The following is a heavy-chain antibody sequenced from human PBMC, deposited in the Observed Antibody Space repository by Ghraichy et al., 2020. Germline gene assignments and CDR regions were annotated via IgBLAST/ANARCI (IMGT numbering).Heavy chain of an antibody. Sequence: SQTLSLTCTVSGASISSYYWSWIRQPPGKGLEWIGYIYYSGNTNYNPSLKSRVTISVDTSKNKFSLKLSSVTAADTAVYYCARSGPYDYSGYWYFDLWGRGTLVTVSS. D-gene: IGHD3-22*01. CDR2: IYYSGNT. CDR1: GASISSYY. V-gene: IGHV4-59*01. CDR3: ARSGPYDYSGYWYFDL. J-gene: IGHJ2*01.